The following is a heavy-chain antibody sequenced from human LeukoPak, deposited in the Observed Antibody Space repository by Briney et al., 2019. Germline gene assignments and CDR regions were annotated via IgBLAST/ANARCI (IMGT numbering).Heavy chain of an antibody. Sequence: SETLSLTCPVSGGSINNYYWSWIRQPPGKGLEWIGHIYYRGSTNYNPSLQSRVTISRDTSKNQFSLKLSSVTAADTAVYFCARVTYPDDSSGYVQADSWGQGTLVTVSS. CDR1: GGSINNYY. V-gene: IGHV4-59*01. D-gene: IGHD3-22*01. CDR3: ARVTYPDDSSGYVQADS. CDR2: IYYRGST. J-gene: IGHJ4*02.